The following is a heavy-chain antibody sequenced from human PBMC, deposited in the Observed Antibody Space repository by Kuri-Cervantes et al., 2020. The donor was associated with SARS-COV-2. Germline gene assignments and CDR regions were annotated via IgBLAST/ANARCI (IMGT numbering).Heavy chain of an antibody. J-gene: IGHJ6*02. Sequence: SQTLSLTCAVYGGFFSGYYWSWIRQPPGKGLEWIGEINHSGSTNYNPSLKSRVTISVDTSKNQFSLKLSSVTAADTAVYYCARGRDKRYSSGSYYYYGMDVWGQGTTVTVSS. D-gene: IGHD6-19*01. V-gene: IGHV4-34*01. CDR3: ARGRDKRYSSGSYYYYGMDV. CDR2: INHSGST. CDR1: GGFFSGYY.